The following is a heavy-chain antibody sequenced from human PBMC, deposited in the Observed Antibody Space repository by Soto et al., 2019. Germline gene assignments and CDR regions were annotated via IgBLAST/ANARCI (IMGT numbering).Heavy chain of an antibody. Sequence: QVQLQQSGPGLVKPSQTLSLTCAISGDSVSSNSAAWNWIRQSPSRGLEWLGRTYYRSKWYNNYAVPEKSVITINQDTSKNQHCLNLNSVTHEDTALYYCARGPEYYSSSVFDYWGQGNLVTVSS. D-gene: IGHD6-6*01. V-gene: IGHV6-1*01. CDR2: TYYRSKWYN. J-gene: IGHJ4*02. CDR1: GDSVSSNSAA. CDR3: ARGPEYYSSSVFDY.